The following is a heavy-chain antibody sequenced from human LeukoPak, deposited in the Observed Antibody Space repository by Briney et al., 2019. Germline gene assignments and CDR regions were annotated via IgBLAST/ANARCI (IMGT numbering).Heavy chain of an antibody. Sequence: PSETLSLTCTVSGGSISSYYWSWIRQPAGKGLEWIGRIYTSGSTNYNPSLKSRVTISVDTSKNQFSPKLSSVTAADTAVYYCARGGLVAADDYWGQGTLVTVSS. CDR2: IYTSGST. CDR3: ARGGLVAADDY. J-gene: IGHJ4*02. CDR1: GGSISSYY. D-gene: IGHD2-15*01. V-gene: IGHV4-4*07.